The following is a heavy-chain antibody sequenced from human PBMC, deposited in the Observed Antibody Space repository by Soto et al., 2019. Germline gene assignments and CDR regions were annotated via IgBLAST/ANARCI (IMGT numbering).Heavy chain of an antibody. D-gene: IGHD2-15*01. Sequence: VSGKASGGTFLRCTISWVRQAPGQGLEWMGGIIPIFGTPNYAQKFQGRVTITADKSTSTAYMELSSLRSEDTAVYYCAREGTWCSGGRGYFYWFNPYSKGTLVPVAS. CDR2: IIPIFGTP. V-gene: IGHV1-69*06. CDR3: AREGTWCSGGRGYFYWFNP. CDR1: GGTFLRCT. J-gene: IGHJ5*02.